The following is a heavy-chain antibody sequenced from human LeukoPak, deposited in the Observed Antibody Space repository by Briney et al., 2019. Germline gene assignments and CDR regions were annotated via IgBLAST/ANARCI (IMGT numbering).Heavy chain of an antibody. CDR3: ARSLYYYDSSGYYLIWYFDL. CDR2: IYYSGST. V-gene: IGHV4-59*08. J-gene: IGHJ2*01. Sequence: SETLSLTCTVSGGSISSYYWSWIRQPPGKGLEWIGYIYYSGSTNYNPSLKSRVTISVDTSKNQFSLKLSSVTAADTAVYYCARSLYYYDSSGYYLIWYFDLWGRGTLVTVSS. CDR1: GGSISSYY. D-gene: IGHD3-22*01.